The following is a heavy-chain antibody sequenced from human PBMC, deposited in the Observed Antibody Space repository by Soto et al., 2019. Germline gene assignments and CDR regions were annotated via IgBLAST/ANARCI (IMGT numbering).Heavy chain of an antibody. CDR2: ISSSSSTI. CDR3: ARGDSVGRWLQLNASDI. Sequence: EVQLVESGGGLVQPGGSLRLSCAASGFTFSSYSMNWVRQAPGKGLEWVSYISSSSSTIYYADSVKGRFTISRDNAKNSLYLQMNSLRAEDTAVYYCARGDSVGRWLQLNASDIWGQGTMVTVSS. D-gene: IGHD5-12*01. CDR1: GFTFSSYS. V-gene: IGHV3-48*01. J-gene: IGHJ3*02.